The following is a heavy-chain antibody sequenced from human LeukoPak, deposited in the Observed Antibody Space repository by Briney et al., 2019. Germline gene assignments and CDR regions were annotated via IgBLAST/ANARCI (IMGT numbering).Heavy chain of an antibody. CDR3: GRHRSGSGTYFIDY. Sequence: GGSLGLSCVVSGFTLSSYSMIWVRQAPGKGLQWVANMKKDGSETKYVESVKGRFTISRDNAKNSLYLQMNSLRAEDMAVYYCGRHRSGSGTYFIDYWGQGTLVSVSS. CDR1: GFTLSSYS. D-gene: IGHD3-10*01. CDR2: MKKDGSET. V-gene: IGHV3-7*01. J-gene: IGHJ4*02.